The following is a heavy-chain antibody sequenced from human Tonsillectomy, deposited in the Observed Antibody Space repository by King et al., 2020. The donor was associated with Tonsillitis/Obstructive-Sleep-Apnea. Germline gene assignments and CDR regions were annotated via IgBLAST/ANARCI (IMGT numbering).Heavy chain of an antibody. J-gene: IGHJ6*03. CDR3: AARREYGDSTDYYFYYMDV. Sequence: LPLQESGPGLVKPSETLSLTCTVSGGSISSSSSYWGWIRQPPGQGLEWIASIYYSGSTYYNPSLKSRVTISVDTSKNQFSLNLSSVTAADTAVYYCAARREYGDSTDYYFYYMDVWGKGTTVTVSS. CDR2: IYYSGST. CDR1: GGSISSSSSY. V-gene: IGHV4-39*01. D-gene: IGHD4-17*01.